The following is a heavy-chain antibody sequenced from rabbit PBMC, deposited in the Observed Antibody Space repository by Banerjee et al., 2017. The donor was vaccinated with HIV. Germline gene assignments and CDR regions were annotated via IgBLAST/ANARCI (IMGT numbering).Heavy chain of an antibody. D-gene: IGHD1-1*01. CDR3: ARDDGSSSGYYIFDL. CDR1: GFTISSSYD. Sequence: QEQLEESGGDLVKPEGSLTLTCTASGFTISSSYDICWVRQAPGKGLEWIACIDGGSSGTTYYASWAKGRFTISKTSSTTVTLQMTSLTAADTATYFCARDDGSSSGYYIFDLWGQGTLVTVS. J-gene: IGHJ4*01. V-gene: IGHV1S45*01. CDR2: IDGGSSGTT.